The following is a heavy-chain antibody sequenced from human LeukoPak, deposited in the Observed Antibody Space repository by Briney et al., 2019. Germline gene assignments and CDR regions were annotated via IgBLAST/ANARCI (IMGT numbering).Heavy chain of an antibody. CDR1: GFTLSSYG. CDR3: TGRDCSGGIYHVC. D-gene: IGHD2-15*01. Sequence: PGGSLRLSRAASGFTLSSYGMSWVRQAPGKGLEWVSAISGSYYNTYYADSVKGRFTISRDNSKNTLYLQMNSLRAEDTAVYYCTGRDCSGGIYHVCWGLGTLVTVAS. V-gene: IGHV3-23*01. J-gene: IGHJ4*02. CDR2: ISGSYYNT.